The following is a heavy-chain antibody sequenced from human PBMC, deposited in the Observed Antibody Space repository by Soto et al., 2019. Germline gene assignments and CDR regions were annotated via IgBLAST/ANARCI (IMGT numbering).Heavy chain of an antibody. V-gene: IGHV4-4*02. J-gene: IGHJ4*02. CDR1: GGSISSSNW. CDR3: ARAVVTGRYFDY. Sequence: QVQLQESGPGLVKPSGTLSLTCAVSGGSISSSNWWSWVRQPPGKGLEWIGEIYHSGSTNYNPSLKSRVTISVDKCQNQFSLKLSSVTAADTAVYFCARAVVTGRYFDYWGQGTLVTVSS. D-gene: IGHD3-16*02. CDR2: IYHSGST.